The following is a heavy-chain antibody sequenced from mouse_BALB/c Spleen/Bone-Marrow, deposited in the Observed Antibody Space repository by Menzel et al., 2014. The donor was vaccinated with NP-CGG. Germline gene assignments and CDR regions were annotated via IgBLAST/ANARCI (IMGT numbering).Heavy chain of an antibody. CDR1: GFTFSSYG. V-gene: IGHV5-6-3*01. Sequence: EVHLVESGGGLVQPGGSLKLSCAASGFTFSSYGMSWARQTPDKRLELVATINSNGGSTHYPDSVKGRFTISRDNAKNTLYLQMSSLKSEDTAMYYCARIWAYYAMDYWGQGTSVTVSS. CDR3: ARIWAYYAMDY. CDR2: INSNGGST. J-gene: IGHJ4*01. D-gene: IGHD4-1*01.